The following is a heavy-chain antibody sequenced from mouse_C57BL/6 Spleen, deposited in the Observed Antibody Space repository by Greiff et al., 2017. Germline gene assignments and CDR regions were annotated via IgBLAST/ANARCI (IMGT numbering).Heavy chain of an antibody. CDR1: GYTFPSSW. V-gene: IGHV1-64*01. CDR2: IHPNSGST. J-gene: IGHJ4*01. Sequence: QVQLQQPGAELLKPGASVKLSCKASGYTFPSSWLHWLKQRPGQGLEWIGMIHPNSGSTNYNEKFKSKATLTVDKSSSTAYMQLSSLTSEDSAVYYCAIPQLATGAMDYWGQGTSVTVSS. D-gene: IGHD3-1*01. CDR3: AIPQLATGAMDY.